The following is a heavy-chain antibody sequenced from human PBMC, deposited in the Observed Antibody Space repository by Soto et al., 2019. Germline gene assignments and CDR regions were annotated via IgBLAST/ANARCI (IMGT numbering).Heavy chain of an antibody. Sequence: GGSLRLSCAASGFTFSSYAMSWVRQAPGKGLEWVSAISGSGGSTYYADSVKGRFTISRDNSKNTLYLQMNSLRAEDTAVYYCAKDHCSGGSCYYFDYWGQGTLVTVSS. D-gene: IGHD2-15*01. CDR3: AKDHCSGGSCYYFDY. J-gene: IGHJ4*02. V-gene: IGHV3-23*01. CDR2: ISGSGGST. CDR1: GFTFSSYA.